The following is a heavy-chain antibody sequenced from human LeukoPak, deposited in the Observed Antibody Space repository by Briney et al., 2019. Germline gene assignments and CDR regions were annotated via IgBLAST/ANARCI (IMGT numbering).Heavy chain of an antibody. CDR1: GFTFSSYA. Sequence: GGSLRLSCAASGFTFSSYAMSWVRQAPGKGLEWVSAISGSGGSTYYADSVKGRFTISRDNSKNTLYLQMNSLRAEDTAVYYCAKAKRPYDSSGYFDYWGQGTLVTVSS. J-gene: IGHJ4*02. CDR3: AKAKRPYDSSGYFDY. V-gene: IGHV3-23*01. CDR2: ISGSGGST. D-gene: IGHD3-22*01.